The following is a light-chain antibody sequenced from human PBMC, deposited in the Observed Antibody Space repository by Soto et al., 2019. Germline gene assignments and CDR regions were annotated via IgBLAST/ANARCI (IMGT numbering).Light chain of an antibody. Sequence: QSVLTQPPSVSGAPGQRVTISCTGSSSNIGAGYDVHWYQQLPGTAPKLLIYGNSNRPSGVPDRFSGSKSGTSASLAITGLQAEDEADYYSQSYDSSLSGYVVFGGGPKLTVL. V-gene: IGLV1-40*01. CDR1: SSNIGAGYD. CDR3: QSYDSSLSGYVV. CDR2: GNS. J-gene: IGLJ2*01.